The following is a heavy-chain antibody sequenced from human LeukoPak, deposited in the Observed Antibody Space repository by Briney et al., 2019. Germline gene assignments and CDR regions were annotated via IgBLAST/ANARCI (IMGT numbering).Heavy chain of an antibody. J-gene: IGHJ3*02. CDR1: GFTFDDYA. CDR3: AKERDGYNHDAFDI. Sequence: GRSLRLSCAASGFTFDDYAMHWVRQAPGEGLEWVSGISWNSGSIGYADSVKGRFTISRDNAKNSLYLQMNSLRAEDTALYYCAKERDGYNHDAFDIWGQGTMVTVSS. D-gene: IGHD5-24*01. V-gene: IGHV3-9*01. CDR2: ISWNSGSI.